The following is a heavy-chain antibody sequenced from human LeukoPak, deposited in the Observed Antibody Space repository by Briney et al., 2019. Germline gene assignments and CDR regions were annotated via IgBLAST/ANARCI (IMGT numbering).Heavy chain of an antibody. CDR3: ARAPPVLGGIPDY. V-gene: IGHV4-59*01. J-gene: IGHJ4*02. CDR2: IYYSGST. CDR1: GDSISSYY. Sequence: SETLSLTCTVSGDSISSYYWSWIRQPPGRGLEWFGYIYYSGSTNYNPSLESRVTISVDTSKNQFSLKLSSVTAADTAVYYCARAPPVLGGIPDYWGQGTLVTVSS. D-gene: IGHD4-23*01.